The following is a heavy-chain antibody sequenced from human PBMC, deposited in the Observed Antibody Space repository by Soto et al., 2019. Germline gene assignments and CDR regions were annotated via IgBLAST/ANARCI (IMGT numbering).Heavy chain of an antibody. CDR3: EKDSSPAGHFYAMDV. D-gene: IGHD2-15*01. J-gene: IGHJ6*02. Sequence: SGGSLRLSCSASEFTFGSYAMHCVRQAPGKGLEYISGITGNGDSTYYADSVKGRFYISRDNSKNTLYLQMSSLRDEDSGVYYCEKDSSPAGHFYAMDVWGQGTTVTVSS. CDR1: EFTFGSYA. CDR2: ITGNGDST. V-gene: IGHV3-64D*06.